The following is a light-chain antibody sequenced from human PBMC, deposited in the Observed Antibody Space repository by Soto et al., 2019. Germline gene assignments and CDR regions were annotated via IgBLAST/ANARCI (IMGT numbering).Light chain of an antibody. CDR3: QSRDSSLSSSWV. J-gene: IGLJ3*02. Sequence: SVLTQPPSVSGAPGQRVTISCTGSSSNIGADFDVHWYQHLPGTAPKLLISHNNNRPSGVPDRFSGSKSGTSASLAITGLQADDEAVYYCQSRDSSLSSSWVFGGGTQLTVL. CDR1: SSNIGADFD. CDR2: HNN. V-gene: IGLV1-40*01.